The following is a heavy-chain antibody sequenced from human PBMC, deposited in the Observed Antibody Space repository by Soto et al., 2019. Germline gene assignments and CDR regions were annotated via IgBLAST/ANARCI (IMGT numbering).Heavy chain of an antibody. CDR1: GGSISSGDYY. V-gene: IGHV4-30-4*01. D-gene: IGHD3-22*01. J-gene: IGHJ4*02. CDR2: IYYSGST. Sequence: SETLSLTCTVSGGSISSGDYYWSWIRQPPGKGLEWIGYIYYSGSTYYNPSLKSRVTISVDTSKNQFSLKLSSVTAADTAVYYCARAQGNYYDSSGYPTVWGQGTLVTVSS. CDR3: ARAQGNYYDSSGYPTV.